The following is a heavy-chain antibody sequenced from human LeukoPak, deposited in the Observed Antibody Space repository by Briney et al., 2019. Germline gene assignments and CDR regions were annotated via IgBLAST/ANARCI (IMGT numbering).Heavy chain of an antibody. V-gene: IGHV1-18*01. CDR3: ANVAKGRYFFYYRDV. Sequence: ASVKVSCKTSGHSINTFGITWVRQAPGQGLEWIGWMSSDNGNTNYADKFQGRVTITRDTSRTTVYMELRSLRPDDTAVYFCANVAKGRYFFYYRDVWGAGTTVTVSS. J-gene: IGHJ6*03. CDR2: MSSDNGNT. CDR1: GHSINTFG. D-gene: IGHD5-12*01.